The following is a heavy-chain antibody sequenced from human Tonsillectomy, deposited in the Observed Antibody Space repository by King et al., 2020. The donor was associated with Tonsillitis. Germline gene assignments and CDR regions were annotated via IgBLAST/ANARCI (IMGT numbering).Heavy chain of an antibody. Sequence: VKLQESGPGLVKPSETLSLTCSVSGYSINNGFFWGWIRQPPGKGLEWHGSIYHVGTTFYKPSLKSRVTISVDTSKSQFSLRLSSVTAADTAVYYYAGRQYSYGLNYFDYWGQGTLVTVSS. CDR3: AGRQYSYGLNYFDY. V-gene: IGHV4-38-2*02. D-gene: IGHD5-18*01. J-gene: IGHJ4*02. CDR1: GYSINNGFF. CDR2: IYHVGTT.